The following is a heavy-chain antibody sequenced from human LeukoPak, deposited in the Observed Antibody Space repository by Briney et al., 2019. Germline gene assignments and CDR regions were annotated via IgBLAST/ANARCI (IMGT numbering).Heavy chain of an antibody. CDR1: GFTFSSYW. J-gene: IGHJ6*04. V-gene: IGHV3-74*01. Sequence: GGSLRLSCAASGFTFSSYWMHWVRQAPGKGLMWVSRIHSDGSSTNYADSVKGRFAVSRDNAKNTLYLQMKSLRAEDTAVYYCARDLGYSSGWPLDNWGKGTTVTVSS. CDR2: IHSDGSST. D-gene: IGHD6-19*01. CDR3: ARDLGYSSGWPLDN.